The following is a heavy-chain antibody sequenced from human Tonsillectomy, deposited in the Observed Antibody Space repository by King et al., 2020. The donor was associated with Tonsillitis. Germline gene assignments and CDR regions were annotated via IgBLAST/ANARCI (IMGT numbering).Heavy chain of an antibody. CDR2: ITCDGGST. D-gene: IGHD5-18*01. V-gene: IGHV3-43*01. Sequence: VQLAESGGVVVQPGGSLRLSCAASGFTFHHYTMHWVRQAPGKGLEWVSLITCDGGSTFYADSVKGRFTISRDNNKNSLYLQMNSLRTEDTALYYCATERIQFFDYWGQGTLVTVPS. J-gene: IGHJ4*02. CDR3: ATERIQFFDY. CDR1: GFTFHHYT.